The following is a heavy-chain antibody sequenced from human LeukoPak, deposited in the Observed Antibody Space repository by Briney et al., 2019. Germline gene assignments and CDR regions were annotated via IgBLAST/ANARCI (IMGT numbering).Heavy chain of an antibody. CDR1: VYTFTIYG. CDR2: SNPYNHNT. D-gene: IGHD4-23*01. V-gene: IGHV1-18*04. Sequence: GASVTVSFTASVYTFTIYGICWVRQARGQGREWMGWSNPYNHNTYYTERLQGRVTMTTDTSTSTAYMELRSLRSDDTAVYYCARALYGGNPIWYFDLWGRGTLVTVSS. CDR3: ARALYGGNPIWYFDL. J-gene: IGHJ2*01.